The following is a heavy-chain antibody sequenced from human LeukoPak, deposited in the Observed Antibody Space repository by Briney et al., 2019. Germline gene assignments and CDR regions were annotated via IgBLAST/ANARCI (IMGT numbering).Heavy chain of an antibody. CDR2: IYNSGNT. D-gene: IGHD2-2*01. J-gene: IGHJ5*02. Sequence: SETLSLTCTVSGGSISIYYRSWIRQPPGKGLEWIGYIYNSGNTNYNPSFKSRVTISEDTPKNQFSLKLSSVTAADTAVYYCARGPSRANPRFDPWGQGTLVTVSS. CDR1: GGSISIYY. CDR3: ARGPSRANPRFDP. V-gene: IGHV4-59*12.